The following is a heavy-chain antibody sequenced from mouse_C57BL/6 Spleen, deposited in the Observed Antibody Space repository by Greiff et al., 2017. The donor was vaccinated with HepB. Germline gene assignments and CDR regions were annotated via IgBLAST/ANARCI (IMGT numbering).Heavy chain of an antibody. J-gene: IGHJ2*01. Sequence: EVKVVESGEGLVKPGGSLKLSCAASGFTFSSYAMSWVRQTPEKRLEWVAYISSGGDYIYYADTVKGRFTISRDNARNTLYLQMSSLKSEDTAMYYCTRATRSYYFDYWGQGTTLTVSS. D-gene: IGHD6-1*01. CDR2: ISSGGDYI. CDR3: TRATRSYYFDY. V-gene: IGHV5-9-1*02. CDR1: GFTFSSYA.